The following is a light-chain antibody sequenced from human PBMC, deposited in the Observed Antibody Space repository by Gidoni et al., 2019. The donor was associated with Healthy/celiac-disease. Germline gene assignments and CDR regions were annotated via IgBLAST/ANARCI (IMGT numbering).Light chain of an antibody. Sequence: QSALTQPASVSGSPGQSITISCTGTSSDVGGYNYVSWYQQHPGKAPKLMIYDVSNRPSGVSNRFSGSKSGNTASLTISDHEADYYCSSYTSSSTRVFGTGTKVTVL. CDR3: SSYTSSSTRV. CDR1: SSDVGGYNY. CDR2: DVS. V-gene: IGLV2-14*01. J-gene: IGLJ1*01.